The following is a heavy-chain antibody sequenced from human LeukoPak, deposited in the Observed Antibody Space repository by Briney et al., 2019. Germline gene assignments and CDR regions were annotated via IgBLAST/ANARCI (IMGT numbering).Heavy chain of an antibody. V-gene: IGHV4-59*12. CDR3: ARGWGYSSSWYPAFDI. CDR1: GGSISSYY. CDR2: IYYSGST. Sequence: SETLSLTCTVSGGSISSYYWSWIRQPPGKGLEWIGYIYYSGSTNYNPSLKSRVTISVDTSKNQFSLKLSSVAAADTAVYYCARGWGYSSSWYPAFDIWGQGTMVTVSS. D-gene: IGHD6-13*01. J-gene: IGHJ3*02.